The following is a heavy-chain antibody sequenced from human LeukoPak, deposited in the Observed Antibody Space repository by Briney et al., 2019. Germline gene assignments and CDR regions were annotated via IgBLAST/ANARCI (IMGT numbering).Heavy chain of an antibody. V-gene: IGHV1-8*01. CDR3: ARDSFGDYVNWFDP. Sequence: ASVKVSCKASGYTFTRYDINWVRQATGQGLEWMGWMNPNSGNTGYAQKFQGRVTMTRNTSISTAYMELSSLRSEDTAVYFCARDSFGDYVNWFDPWGQGTLVTVSS. CDR2: MNPNSGNT. J-gene: IGHJ5*02. CDR1: GYTFTRYD. D-gene: IGHD4-17*01.